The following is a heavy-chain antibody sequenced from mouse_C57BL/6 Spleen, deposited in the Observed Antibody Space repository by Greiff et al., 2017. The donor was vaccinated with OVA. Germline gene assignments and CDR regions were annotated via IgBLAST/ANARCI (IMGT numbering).Heavy chain of an antibody. D-gene: IGHD1-1*01. Sequence: VQLQQSGPELVKPGASVTISCKASGYTFTDYYMNWVKQSHGKSLEWIGDINPNNGGTSYNQKFKGKAKLTVDKSSSTAYMELRSLTSEDSAVYYCARDGSSLFYFDYWGQGATLTVSS. CDR2: INPNNGGT. CDR1: GYTFTDYY. V-gene: IGHV1-26*01. J-gene: IGHJ2*01. CDR3: ARDGSSLFYFDY.